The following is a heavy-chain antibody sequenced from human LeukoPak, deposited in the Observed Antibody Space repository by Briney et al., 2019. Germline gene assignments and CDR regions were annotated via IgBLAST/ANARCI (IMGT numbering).Heavy chain of an antibody. Sequence: GGSLRLSCAASRFIFEDYTMHWVRQAPGKTLEWVSLISWDGTTYYADSVKGRFTISRDNSKDYLYLQMDTLRSEDTAFYYCVKDLAYETSGSFFDFWGQGTLVTVS. CDR3: VKDLAYETSGSFFDF. CDR1: RFIFEDYT. CDR2: ISWDGTT. J-gene: IGHJ4*02. D-gene: IGHD3-22*01. V-gene: IGHV3-43*01.